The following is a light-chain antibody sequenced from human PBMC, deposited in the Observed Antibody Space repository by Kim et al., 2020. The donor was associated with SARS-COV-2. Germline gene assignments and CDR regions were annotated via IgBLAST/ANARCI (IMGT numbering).Light chain of an antibody. CDR2: GAS. Sequence: LSPGERATLSCRVSQSVSSSYLAWYQQKPGKAPRLLIYGASSRATGIPDRFSGSGSGTDFTLTISRLEPEDFAVYYCQQYGSSLYTFGQGTKLEI. CDR3: QQYGSSLYT. J-gene: IGKJ2*01. CDR1: QSVSSSY. V-gene: IGKV3-20*01.